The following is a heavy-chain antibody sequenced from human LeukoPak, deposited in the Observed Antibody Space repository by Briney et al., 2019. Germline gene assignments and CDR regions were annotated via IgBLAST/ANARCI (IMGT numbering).Heavy chain of an antibody. J-gene: IGHJ5*02. D-gene: IGHD2-21*02. CDR1: GFTFSSYA. CDR2: ISGSGGST. CDR3: AKTVPRYCGGDCYPSVNWFDP. Sequence: GGSLRLSCAASGFTFSSYAMSWVRQAPGKGLEWVSAISGSGGSTYYADSVKGRFTISRDNSRNTLYLQMNSLRAEDTAVYYCAKTVPRYCGGDCYPSVNWFDPWGQGTLVTVSS. V-gene: IGHV3-23*01.